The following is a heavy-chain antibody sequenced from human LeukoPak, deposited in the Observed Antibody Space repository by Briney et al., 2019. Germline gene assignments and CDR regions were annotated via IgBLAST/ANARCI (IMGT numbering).Heavy chain of an antibody. CDR2: IYYSGST. CDR3: ARHKQWELLFDI. J-gene: IGHJ3*02. V-gene: IGHV4-59*08. CDR1: GGSISSYH. D-gene: IGHD1-26*01. Sequence: SETLSLTCTVSGGSISSYHWSWIRQPPGKGLEWIGYIYYSGSTNYNPSLKSRVTISVDTSKNQFSLKLSSVTAADTAVYYCARHKQWELLFDIWGQGTMVTVSS.